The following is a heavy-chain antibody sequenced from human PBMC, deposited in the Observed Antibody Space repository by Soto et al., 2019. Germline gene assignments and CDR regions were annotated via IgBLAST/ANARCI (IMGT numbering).Heavy chain of an antibody. CDR3: ARGDIAVAVSSDY. D-gene: IGHD6-19*01. J-gene: IGHJ4*02. Sequence: EVHLVESGGRMVRPGESLRLSCAASRFNFEEYGMTWVRQAPGKGLEWVAGSNWDGDDTGYADSVQGRFTISRDNAKKFLYLQMNSLRVEDTALYYCARGDIAVAVSSDYWGQGTLVTVSS. CDR2: SNWDGDDT. CDR1: RFNFEEYG. V-gene: IGHV3-20*04.